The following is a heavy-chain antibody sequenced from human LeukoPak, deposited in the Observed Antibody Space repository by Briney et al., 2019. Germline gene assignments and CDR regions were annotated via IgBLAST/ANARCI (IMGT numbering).Heavy chain of an antibody. CDR3: ARDHPARYDFWVHTPIYYMDV. J-gene: IGHJ6*03. Sequence: SETLSPTFTAACGSISNYFWCWLQQPAGEGLELIGLIYYNGNTNYHPSLKGRVTMSVDTSKNQVSLKLSSVTAEDTAGYYCARDHPARYDFWVHTPIYYMDVWGKGTTVTASS. CDR2: IYYNGNT. D-gene: IGHD3-3*01. V-gene: IGHV4-4*07. CDR1: CGSISNYF.